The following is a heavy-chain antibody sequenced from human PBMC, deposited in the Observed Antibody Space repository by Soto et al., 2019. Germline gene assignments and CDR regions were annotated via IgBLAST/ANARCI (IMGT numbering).Heavy chain of an antibody. D-gene: IGHD2-15*01. CDR1: GITFSTFG. Sequence: QVQLVESGGGVVQPGRSLRISCAASGITFSTFGMHWVRQAPGKGLEWVAVISYDGTNKYSADSVKGRFTISRDNSKNTRYLQMNSLRAEDTAVYYCAKDGKAGYGMDVWGQGTTVTVSS. J-gene: IGHJ6*02. V-gene: IGHV3-30*18. CDR2: ISYDGTNK. CDR3: AKDGKAGYGMDV.